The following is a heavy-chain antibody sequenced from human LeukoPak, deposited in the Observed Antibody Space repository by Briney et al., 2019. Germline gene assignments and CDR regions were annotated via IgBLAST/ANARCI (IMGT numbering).Heavy chain of an antibody. Sequence: GGSLRLSCAASGFTFSSYAMSWVRQAPGKGLEWVSAISGSGGSRYYADSVKGRFTISRDNSKNTLYLQMNSLRAEDTAVYYCAKFPPDYDYVWGTASFDPWGQGTLVTVSS. D-gene: IGHD3-16*01. CDR1: GFTFSSYA. V-gene: IGHV3-23*01. J-gene: IGHJ5*02. CDR2: ISGSGGSR. CDR3: AKFPPDYDYVWGTASFDP.